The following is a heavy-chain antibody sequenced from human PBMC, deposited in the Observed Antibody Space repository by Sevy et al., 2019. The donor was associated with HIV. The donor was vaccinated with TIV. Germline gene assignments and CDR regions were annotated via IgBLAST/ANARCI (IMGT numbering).Heavy chain of an antibody. CDR1: GGSISSSSYY. V-gene: IGHV4-39*01. CDR2: IYYYSGST. J-gene: IGHJ4*02. D-gene: IGHD2-21*02. CDR3: ARRGAHRSDFAQFDY. Sequence: SETLSLTCTVSGGSISSSSYYWGWIRQPPGKGLEWIATIYYYSGSTYYNPSLKSRVTLSTDTSKNQFSLKLRSVTAADTAVYYCARRGAHRSDFAQFDYWGQGTLVTVSS.